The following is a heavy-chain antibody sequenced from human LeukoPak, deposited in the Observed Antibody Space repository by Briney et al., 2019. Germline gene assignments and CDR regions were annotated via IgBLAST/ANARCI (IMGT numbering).Heavy chain of an antibody. Sequence: GGSLRLSCAASGFTFSSYSMNWVRQAPGKGLEWVSSISSSSSYIYCADSVKGRFTISRDNAKNSLYLQMNSLRAEDTAVYYCARDRDYTILFDYWGQGTLVTVSS. V-gene: IGHV3-21*01. D-gene: IGHD4-11*01. J-gene: IGHJ4*02. CDR1: GFTFSSYS. CDR3: ARDRDYTILFDY. CDR2: ISSSSSYI.